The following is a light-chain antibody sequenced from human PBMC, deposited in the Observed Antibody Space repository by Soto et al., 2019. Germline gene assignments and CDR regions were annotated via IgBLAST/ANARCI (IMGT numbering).Light chain of an antibody. V-gene: IGKV3-20*01. CDR2: GVS. CDR3: QQYDTSPLT. CDR1: QSVGSTY. J-gene: IGKJ3*01. Sequence: EIVLTQSPGTLSLSPGERATLSCRASQSVGSTYLAWYQQKPGQAPKLLIYGVSSRATGIPDRFSGSGSGTDFTLTIISLEPEDFAVYYCQQYDTSPLTFGPGTKVDI.